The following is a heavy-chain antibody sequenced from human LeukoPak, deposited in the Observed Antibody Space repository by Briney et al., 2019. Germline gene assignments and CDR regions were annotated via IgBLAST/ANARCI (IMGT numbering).Heavy chain of an antibody. Sequence: SETLSLTCAVYGGSFSGYYWSWIRQPPGKGLEWIGEINHSGSTNYNPSLKSRVTVSVDTSKNQFSLKLSSVTAADTAVYHCARGGKRYYYGSGGTFDPWGQGTLVTVSS. CDR3: ARGGKRYYYGSGGTFDP. CDR2: INHSGST. J-gene: IGHJ5*02. D-gene: IGHD3-10*01. V-gene: IGHV4-34*01. CDR1: GGSFSGYY.